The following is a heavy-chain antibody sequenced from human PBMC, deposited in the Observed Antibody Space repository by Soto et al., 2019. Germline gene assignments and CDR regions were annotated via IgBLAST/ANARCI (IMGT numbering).Heavy chain of an antibody. CDR2: ISYDGSNK. D-gene: IGHD4-17*01. CDR1: GFTFSSYA. CDR3: AREYYGGWFDP. J-gene: IGHJ5*02. Sequence: QVQLVESGGGVVQPGRSLRLSCAASGFTFSSYAMHWVRQAPGKGLEWVAVISYDGSNKYYADSVKGRFTISRDNSKNTLDLQMNSLSAEDTAVYYCAREYYGGWFDPWGQGTLVTVSS. V-gene: IGHV3-30-3*01.